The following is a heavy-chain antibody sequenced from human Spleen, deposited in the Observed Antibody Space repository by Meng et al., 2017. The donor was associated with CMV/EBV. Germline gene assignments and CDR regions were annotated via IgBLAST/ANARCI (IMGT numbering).Heavy chain of an antibody. V-gene: IGHV3-11*06. CDR3: ARDLEITVFGVVQSNNYGMDV. D-gene: IGHD3-3*01. CDR2: ISGSSSHI. J-gene: IGHJ6*02. CDR1: GFTFSDYY. Sequence: GGSLRLSCAASGFTFSDYYMSWIRQAPGKGLEWVSSISGSSSHIYYADSVKGRFTISRNNAKNSLYLQMNSLRAEDTAVYYCARDLEITVFGVVQSNNYGMDVWGQGTTVTVSS.